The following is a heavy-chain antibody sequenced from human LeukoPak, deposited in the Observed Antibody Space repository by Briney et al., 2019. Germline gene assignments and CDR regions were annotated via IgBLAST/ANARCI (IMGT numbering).Heavy chain of an antibody. CDR1: GFTFSSYY. CDR3: ARDQFYAFDI. CDR2: VSRSSSTI. Sequence: GESLRLSCAGSGFTFSSYYMIWVHQAPGKGREWVSYVSRSSSTIYYADSVKGRFTISRDNAKNSLYLQMNSLRDEDTAVYYCARDQFYAFDIWGQGTMVTVSS. J-gene: IGHJ3*02. V-gene: IGHV3-48*02.